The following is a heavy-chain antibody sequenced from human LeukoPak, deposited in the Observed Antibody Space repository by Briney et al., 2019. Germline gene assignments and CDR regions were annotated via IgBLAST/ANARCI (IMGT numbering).Heavy chain of an antibody. V-gene: IGHV1-2*02. CDR2: INPNSGGA. CDR1: GYTFTDYY. CDR3: AKGVRYLDWWILDY. D-gene: IGHD3-9*01. J-gene: IGHJ4*02. Sequence: ASVKVSCKASGYTFTDYYMHWVRQAPGQGLEWVGWINPNSGGAYYSQNFQGRVTMTRDTSSSTAFMELSRLTSDDTAVYYCAKGVRYLDWWILDYWGQGTLVPVSS.